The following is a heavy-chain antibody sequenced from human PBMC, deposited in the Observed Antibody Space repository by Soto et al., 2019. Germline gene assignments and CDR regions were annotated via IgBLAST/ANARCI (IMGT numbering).Heavy chain of an antibody. Sequence: QVQLVESGGGVVQPGRSLRLSCAASGFTFSSYAMHWVRQAPGKGLEWVAVISYDGSNKYYADSVKGRFTISRDNSKNTLSLQMNSLRAEDTAVYYCARGPHGMDVWGQGTTVNVSS. J-gene: IGHJ6*02. CDR2: ISYDGSNK. V-gene: IGHV3-30-3*01. CDR1: GFTFSSYA. CDR3: ARGPHGMDV.